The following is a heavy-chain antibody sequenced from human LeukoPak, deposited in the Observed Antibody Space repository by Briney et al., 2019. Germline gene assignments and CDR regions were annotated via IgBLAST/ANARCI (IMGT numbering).Heavy chain of an antibody. Sequence: GGSLRLSCAASGFTFNNYWMHWVRHAPGEGLVWVSPITPDGTVTTYADSVKGRFPISRDNAKNTLYLQMNSLRAEDTAVYYCVRDSPRGFCDLWGRGTLVTVSS. J-gene: IGHJ2*01. V-gene: IGHV3-74*01. CDR3: VRDSPRGFCDL. CDR2: ITPDGTVT. CDR1: GFTFNNYW.